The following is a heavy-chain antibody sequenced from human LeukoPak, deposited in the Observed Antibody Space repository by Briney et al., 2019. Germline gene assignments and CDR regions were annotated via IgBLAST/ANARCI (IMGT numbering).Heavy chain of an antibody. Sequence: GGSLRLSCAASGFTFDDYAMHWVRQAPGKGLEWVSLITWDGDSTYYADSVKGRFTISRDNSKNYLYLQMNSLRAEDTAVYYCARGGDHPTFLFQYMDVWGKGTTVTVSS. V-gene: IGHV3-43D*03. CDR3: ARGGDHPTFLFQYMDV. J-gene: IGHJ6*03. D-gene: IGHD3-16*01. CDR1: GFTFDDYA. CDR2: ITWDGDST.